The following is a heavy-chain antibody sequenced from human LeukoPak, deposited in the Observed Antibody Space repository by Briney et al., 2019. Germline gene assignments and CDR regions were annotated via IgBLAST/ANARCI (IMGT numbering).Heavy chain of an antibody. D-gene: IGHD4-17*01. CDR1: GGSISSYY. CDR2: IYYSGST. V-gene: IGHV4-59*01. CDR3: ARVHGDYLDY. J-gene: IGHJ4*02. Sequence: SETLSLTCTVSGGSISSYYWSWIRQPPGKGLEYIGYIYYSGSTNYNPSLKSRVTISVDASKNQFSLKLTSVTPADTAVYYCARVHGDYLDYCGQGTLVTVSS.